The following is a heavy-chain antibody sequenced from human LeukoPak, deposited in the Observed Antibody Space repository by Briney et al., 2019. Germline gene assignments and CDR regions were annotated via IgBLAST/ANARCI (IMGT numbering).Heavy chain of an antibody. V-gene: IGHV1-2*02. J-gene: IGHJ4*02. D-gene: IGHD1-14*01. Sequence: ASVKVSCKASGYIFIGYYIHWVRPAPGQGLEWMGWINPRSGGTKYAQRFQGRVTMTRDTSINTAYVDLSSLISDDTAVYYCARADWFVGTTQYFDYWGQGTLVTVTS. CDR1: GYIFIGYY. CDR2: INPRSGGT. CDR3: ARADWFVGTTQYFDY.